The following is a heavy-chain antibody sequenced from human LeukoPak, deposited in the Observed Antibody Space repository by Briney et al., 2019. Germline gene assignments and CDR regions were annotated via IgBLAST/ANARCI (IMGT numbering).Heavy chain of an antibody. CDR3: ARRALERSSVRGAFDI. CDR1: GYNFPSYW. Sequence: GESLKISCKGSGYNFPSYWIAWVRQMPGKGLEWMGIIYPGDSDTKYNPSVQGQVTISADKSISTAYLQWSSLKASDTAMYYCARRALERSSVRGAFDIWGQGTMVTVSS. D-gene: IGHD3-10*01. J-gene: IGHJ3*02. CDR2: IYPGDSDT. V-gene: IGHV5-51*01.